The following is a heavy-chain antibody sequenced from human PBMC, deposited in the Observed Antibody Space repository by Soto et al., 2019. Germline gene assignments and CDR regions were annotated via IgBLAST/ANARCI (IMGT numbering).Heavy chain of an antibody. D-gene: IGHD6-13*01. V-gene: IGHV7-4-1*01. CDR1: GSTFTSYA. J-gene: IGHJ6*02. CDR2: INTNTGNP. CDR3: ARGGYSSSLSGRYYYYGMDV. Sequence: ASVKVSCKASGSTFTSYAMNWVRQAPGQGLEWMGWINTNTGNPTYAQGFTGRFVFSLDTSVSTAYLQICSLKAEDTAVYYCARGGYSSSLSGRYYYYGMDVWGQGTTVTVSS.